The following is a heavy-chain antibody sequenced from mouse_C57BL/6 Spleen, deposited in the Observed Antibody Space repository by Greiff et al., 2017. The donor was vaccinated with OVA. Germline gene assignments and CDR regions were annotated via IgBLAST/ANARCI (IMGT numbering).Heavy chain of an antibody. J-gene: IGHJ1*03. CDR2: ISGGGGNT. CDR3: ARHGNWDCYFDV. V-gene: IGHV5-9*01. CDR1: GFTFSSYT. Sequence: EVQRVESGGGLVKPGGSLKLSCAASGFTFSSYTMSWVRQTPEKRLEWVATISGGGGNTYYPDSVKGRFTVSRDNAQNTLYLQMSSLRSEDTALYDCARHGNWDCYFDVWGTGTTVTVSS. D-gene: IGHD4-1*01.